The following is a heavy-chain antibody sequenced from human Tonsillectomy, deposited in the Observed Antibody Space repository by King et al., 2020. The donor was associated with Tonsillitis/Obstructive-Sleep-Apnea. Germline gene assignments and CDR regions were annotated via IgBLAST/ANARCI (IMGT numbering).Heavy chain of an antibody. CDR3: ATRLAGYCSGGSCFPFDY. J-gene: IGHJ4*02. CDR2: IYYSGST. V-gene: IGHV4-39*01. Sequence: QLQESGPGLVKPSETLSLTCTVSGGSISSSSYYWGWIRQPPGKWLEWIGSIYYSGSTYYNPSLKSRVTISVDTSKNQFSLKLSSVTAADTAVYYCATRLAGYCSGGSCFPFDYWGQGTLVTVSS. D-gene: IGHD2-15*01. CDR1: GGSISSSSYY.